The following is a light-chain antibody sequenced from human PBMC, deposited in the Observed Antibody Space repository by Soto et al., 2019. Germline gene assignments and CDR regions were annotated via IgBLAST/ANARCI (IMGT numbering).Light chain of an antibody. V-gene: IGKV3-15*01. CDR2: GVF. CDR3: QQYTSLPWT. CDR1: QSVSSN. Sequence: EIVMTQSPATLSVSPGARATLSCRTSQSVSSNLTWYQQKPGQAPILLIYGVFTRATGIPSRFSCSGSGTEFPLTISSLQSEDFAVYCWQQYTSLPWTFGQGTKVEMK. J-gene: IGKJ1*01.